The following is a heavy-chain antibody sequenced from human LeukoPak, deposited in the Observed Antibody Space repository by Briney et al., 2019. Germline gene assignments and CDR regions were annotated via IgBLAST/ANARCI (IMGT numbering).Heavy chain of an antibody. Sequence: GGSLRLSCAASGFTFSSYWMSWVRQAPGKGLEWVAYIKQDGGEKYYVDSVKGRFIISRDNAKNSLYLQMNSLRAEDTAVYYCARVWGGYDSFDYWGQGTLVTVSS. J-gene: IGHJ4*02. CDR3: ARVWGGYDSFDY. CDR2: IKQDGGEK. D-gene: IGHD5-12*01. V-gene: IGHV3-7*01. CDR1: GFTFSSYW.